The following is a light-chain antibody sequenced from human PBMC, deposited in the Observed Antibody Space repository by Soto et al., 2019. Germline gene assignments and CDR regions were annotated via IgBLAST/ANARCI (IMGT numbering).Light chain of an antibody. J-gene: IGKJ3*01. V-gene: IGKV1-9*01. CDR3: QQLNSYPLTT. CDR1: QGISSY. Sequence: DIQLIQSPSFLSASVGDRVTITCRASQGISSYLAWYQQKPGKAPKLLIYAASTLQSGVPSRFSGSGSGTEFTLTISSLQPEDFATYYCQQLNSYPLTTCGPGTKVDIK. CDR2: AAS.